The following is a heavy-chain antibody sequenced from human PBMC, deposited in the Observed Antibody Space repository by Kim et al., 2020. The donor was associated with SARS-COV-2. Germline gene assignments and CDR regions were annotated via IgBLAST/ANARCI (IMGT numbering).Heavy chain of an antibody. CDR1: GGSISSSNW. D-gene: IGHD3-10*01. Sequence: SETLSLTCAVSGGSISSSNWWSWVRQPPGKGLEWIGEIYHSGSTNYNPSLKSRVTISVDKSKNQFSLKLSSVTAADTAVYYCARDLIHPSYYYGSGVPLAWFDPWGQGILVTVSS. CDR3: ARDLIHPSYYYGSGVPLAWFDP. J-gene: IGHJ5*02. CDR2: IYHSGST. V-gene: IGHV4-4*02.